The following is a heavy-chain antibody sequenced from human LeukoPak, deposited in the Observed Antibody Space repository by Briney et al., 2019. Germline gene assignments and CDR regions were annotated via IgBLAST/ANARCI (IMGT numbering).Heavy chain of an antibody. CDR3: ARGETYYYHGMDV. CDR2: INSDGSST. Sequence: GGSLRLSCAAPGFTFSSYWMHWVRQAPGKGLVWVSRINSDGSSTNYADSVKGRFTISRDNAKNTLYLQMNSLRAEDTAVYYCARGETYYYHGMDVWGQGTTVTVSS. V-gene: IGHV3-74*01. J-gene: IGHJ6*02. CDR1: GFTFSSYW.